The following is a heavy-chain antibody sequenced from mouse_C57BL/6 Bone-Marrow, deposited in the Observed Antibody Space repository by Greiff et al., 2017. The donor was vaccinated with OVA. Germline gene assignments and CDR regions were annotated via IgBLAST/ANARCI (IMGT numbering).Heavy chain of an antibody. CDR1: GYTFTDYE. V-gene: IGHV1-15*01. D-gene: IGHD2-3*01. CDR2: IDPETGGT. Sequence: QVQLQQSGAELVRPGASVTLSCKASGYTFTDYEMHWVKQTPVHGLEWIGAIDPETGGTAYNQKFKGKAILTADKSSSTAYMELRSLTSEDSAVYYCTRKFYDGYYRFAYWGQGTLVTVSA. CDR3: TRKFYDGYYRFAY. J-gene: IGHJ3*01.